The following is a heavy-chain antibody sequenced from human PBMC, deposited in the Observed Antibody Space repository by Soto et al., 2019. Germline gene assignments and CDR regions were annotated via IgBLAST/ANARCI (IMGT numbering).Heavy chain of an antibody. CDR3: ARGYCSGGSCYGLFDY. D-gene: IGHD2-15*01. V-gene: IGHV4-61*01. CDR1: GGSVSSGSYY. Sequence: QVQLQESGPGLVKPSETLSLTCTVSGGSVSSGSYYWSWIRQPPGKGLEWIGYIYYSGSTNYNPSLKSRVTLSVDTSKNQFSLKLSSVTAADTAVYYCARGYCSGGSCYGLFDYWGQGTLVTVSS. J-gene: IGHJ4*02. CDR2: IYYSGST.